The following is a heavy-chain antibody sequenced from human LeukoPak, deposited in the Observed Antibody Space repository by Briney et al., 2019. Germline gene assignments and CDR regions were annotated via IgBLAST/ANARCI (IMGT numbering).Heavy chain of an antibody. V-gene: IGHV4-34*01. J-gene: IGHJ3*02. CDR2: INHSGST. CDR1: GGSYSGYV. CDR3: ARGRRVRGVINVGAFDI. D-gene: IGHD3-10*01. Sequence: PSETLSLTCAVYGGSYSGYVWIWIRQPPGKRLEWIGEINHSGSTNYNPSLKGRVTISVDTSKNQFSLKLSSVTAADTAVYYCARGRRVRGVINVGAFDIWGQGTMVTVSS.